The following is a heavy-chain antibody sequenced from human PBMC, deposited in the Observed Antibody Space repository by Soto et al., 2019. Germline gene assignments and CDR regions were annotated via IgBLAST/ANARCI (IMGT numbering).Heavy chain of an antibody. CDR1: GGSISSGGYY. D-gene: IGHD3-16*01. V-gene: IGHV4-61*08. Sequence: ASETLSLTCTVSGGSISSGGYYWSWIRQPPGKGLEWIGYISYSGSTNYNPSLKSRGTISQDTSKKQFSLKLSSVTAADTAVYYCARGSDGDYSDYWGQGTLVTVSS. J-gene: IGHJ4*02. CDR3: ARGSDGDYSDY. CDR2: ISYSGST.